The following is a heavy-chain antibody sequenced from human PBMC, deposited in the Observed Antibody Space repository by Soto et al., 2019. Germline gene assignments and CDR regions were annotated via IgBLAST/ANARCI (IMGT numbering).Heavy chain of an antibody. Sequence: PGGSLRLSCAASGFTFSSYSMNWVRQAPGKGLEWVSYIGSSISTIYYADSVKGRFTISRDNAKNSLYLQMNSLRDEDTAVYYCARGTLSASYDIPRFIYWGQGTLVTVSS. V-gene: IGHV3-48*02. J-gene: IGHJ4*02. CDR2: IGSSISTI. CDR1: GFTFSSYS. CDR3: ARGTLSASYDIPRFIY. D-gene: IGHD1-26*01.